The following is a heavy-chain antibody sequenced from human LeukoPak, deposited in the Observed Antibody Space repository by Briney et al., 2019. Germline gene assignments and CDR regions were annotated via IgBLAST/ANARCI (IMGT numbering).Heavy chain of an antibody. V-gene: IGHV3-48*01. D-gene: IGHD6-19*01. CDR2: ISSSSNIM. CDR1: GFDFNAAW. J-gene: IGHJ4*02. CDR3: ARGAQWPY. Sequence: GGSLRLSCAASGFDFNAAWITWVRQAPGKGLEWVSYISSSSNIMNYADSVKGRFTTSRDNAKNSLYLQMNSLRAEDTAVYYCARGAQWPYWGQGTLVTVSS.